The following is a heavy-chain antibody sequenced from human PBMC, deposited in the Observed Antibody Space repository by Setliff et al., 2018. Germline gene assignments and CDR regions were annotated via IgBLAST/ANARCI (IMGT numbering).Heavy chain of an antibody. V-gene: IGHV1-69*06. CDR1: GGTFSSYA. Sequence: SVKVSCKASGGTFSSYAISWVRQAPGQGLEWMGRIIPIFGTANHAQKFQGRVTITADKSTSTAYMELSSLRSEDTAVYYCARGGLIADTTYYYYYYMDVWGKGTTVTVSS. CDR2: IIPIFGTA. CDR3: ARGGLIADTTYYYYYYMDV. D-gene: IGHD2-21*01. J-gene: IGHJ6*03.